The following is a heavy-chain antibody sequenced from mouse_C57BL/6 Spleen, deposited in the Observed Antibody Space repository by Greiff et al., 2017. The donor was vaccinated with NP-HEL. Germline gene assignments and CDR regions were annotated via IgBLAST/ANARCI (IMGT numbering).Heavy chain of an antibody. V-gene: IGHV2-2*01. CDR2: IWSDGST. J-gene: IGHJ1*03. CDR3: ARKREDYDGSSYWYFDV. D-gene: IGHD1-1*01. CDR1: GFSLTSYG. Sequence: QVTLKESGPGPVQPSQSLSITCTVSGFSLTSYGVHWVRQSPRKGLEWLGVIWSDGSTDYNAAFISRLSISKDNSKSQDFFKMNRLQADDTAIYYCARKREDYDGSSYWYFDVWGTGTTVTVSS.